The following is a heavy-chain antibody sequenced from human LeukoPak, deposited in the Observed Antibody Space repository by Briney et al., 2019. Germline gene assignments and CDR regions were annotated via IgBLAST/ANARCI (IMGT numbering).Heavy chain of an antibody. D-gene: IGHD5-12*01. Sequence: SETLSLTCAVYGGSFSGYYWSWIRQPPGKGLEWIGEINHSGSTNYNPSLKSRVTISVDTSKNQFSLELSSVTAADTAVYYCARASKGLRRRWRDDAFDIWGQGTMVTVSS. V-gene: IGHV4-34*01. CDR2: INHSGST. CDR1: GGSFSGYY. CDR3: ARASKGLRRRWRDDAFDI. J-gene: IGHJ3*02.